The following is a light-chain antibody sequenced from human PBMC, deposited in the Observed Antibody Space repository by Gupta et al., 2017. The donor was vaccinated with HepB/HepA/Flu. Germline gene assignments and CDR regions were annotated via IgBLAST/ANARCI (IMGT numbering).Light chain of an antibody. V-gene: IGKV4-1*01. CDR3: QQDDCNPMCS. CDR1: QSVLYSSNNKNY. CDR2: WAS. Sequence: DIVMTQSPDSLAVSLGERATINCKSSQSVLYSSNNKNYLAWYQQKPGQPPKLLIYWASTREAGVPDRFSGSGCGTDXTLTISXRQEEDVAVYDCQQDDCNPMCSLGXGTKMEIK. J-gene: IGKJ2*04.